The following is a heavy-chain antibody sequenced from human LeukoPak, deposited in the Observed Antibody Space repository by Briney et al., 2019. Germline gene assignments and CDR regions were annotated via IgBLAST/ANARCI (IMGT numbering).Heavy chain of an antibody. J-gene: IGHJ5*02. V-gene: IGHV1-46*01. CDR2: INPSGGST. D-gene: IGHD2-2*01. CDR1: GYTFTSYY. CDR3: ARDACSSTICQAGGNWFDP. Sequence: ASVKVSCKASGYTFTSYYMHWVRQAPGQGLEWMGIINPSGGSTSYAQKFQGRVTMTRDTSTSTVYMELSSLRSEDTAVYFCARDACSSTICQAGGNWFDPWGQGTLVIVS.